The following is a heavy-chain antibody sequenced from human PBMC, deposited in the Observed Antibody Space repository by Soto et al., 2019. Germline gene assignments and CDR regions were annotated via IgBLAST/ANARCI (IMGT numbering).Heavy chain of an antibody. Sequence: KTSETLSLTCTVSGDSISGYYWNWIRQPPGKGLEWIGYIYYTGSTDYNPSLKSRVTISLETSKNLFSLKLTPVTATDTVVYYCARSGYSYGRFDFWSQGTLVTVSS. J-gene: IGHJ4*02. CDR3: ARSGYSYGRFDF. CDR1: GDSISGYY. CDR2: IYYTGST. D-gene: IGHD5-18*01. V-gene: IGHV4-59*01.